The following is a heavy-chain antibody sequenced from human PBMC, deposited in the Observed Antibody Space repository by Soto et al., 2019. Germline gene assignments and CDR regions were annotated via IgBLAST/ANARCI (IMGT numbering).Heavy chain of an antibody. Sequence: FDDYGMSWVRQAPGKGLEWVSDINWNGGSTGYADSVKGRFTISRDNAKNALYLQMNSLRAEDTALYYCVRRSRDVNWFDPWGQGTLVTVSS. D-gene: IGHD6-13*01. CDR3: VRRSRDVNWFDP. CDR2: INWNGGST. J-gene: IGHJ5*02. V-gene: IGHV3-20*03. CDR1: FDDYG.